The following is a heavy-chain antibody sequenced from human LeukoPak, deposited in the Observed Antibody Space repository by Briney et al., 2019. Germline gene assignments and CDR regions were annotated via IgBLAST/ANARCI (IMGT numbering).Heavy chain of an antibody. V-gene: IGHV3-53*01. D-gene: IGHD1-14*01. CDR1: GFTVSSNY. Sequence: QPGGSLRLSCAASGFTVSSNYMSWVRQAPGKGLEWVSVIYSGGSTYYADSVKGRFTISRDNSKNTLYLQMNSLRAEDTAVYYCARLSGVGTPEYNTDWHFDSWGQGTLVTVSS. CDR3: ARLSGVGTPEYNTDWHFDS. CDR2: IYSGGST. J-gene: IGHJ4*02.